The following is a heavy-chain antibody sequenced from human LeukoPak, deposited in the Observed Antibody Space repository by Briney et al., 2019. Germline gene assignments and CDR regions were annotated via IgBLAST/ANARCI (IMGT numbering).Heavy chain of an antibody. V-gene: IGHV4-59*08. CDR3: ARGKYDSSGRNWFDP. CDR2: TYYSGST. Sequence: PSETLSLTCTVSGGSISSYYWSWIRQPPGKGLEWIGYTYYSGSTNYNPSLKSRVTISVDTSKNQFSLKLSSVTAADTAVYYCARGKYDSSGRNWFDPWGQGTLVTVSS. J-gene: IGHJ5*02. D-gene: IGHD3-22*01. CDR1: GGSISSYY.